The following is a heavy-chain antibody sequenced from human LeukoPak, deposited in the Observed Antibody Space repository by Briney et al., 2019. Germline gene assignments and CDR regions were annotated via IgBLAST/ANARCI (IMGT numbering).Heavy chain of an antibody. Sequence: SPSETLSLTCTVSGDSINNNNYYWGWIRQPPGKGLEWIGNIYYNGRTYYSPSLKSRGTISVDTSNNQFSLKLSSVTAADTAVYYCARAGEKAHGIFDYWGQGTLVTVSS. J-gene: IGHJ4*02. CDR2: IYYNGRT. V-gene: IGHV4-39*02. CDR3: ARAGEKAHGIFDY. CDR1: GDSINNNNYY. D-gene: IGHD3-16*01.